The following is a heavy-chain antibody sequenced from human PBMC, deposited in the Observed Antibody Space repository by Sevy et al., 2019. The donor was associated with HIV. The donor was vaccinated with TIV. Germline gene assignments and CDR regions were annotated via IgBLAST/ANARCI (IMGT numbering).Heavy chain of an antibody. V-gene: IGHV3-21*01. CDR2: ISSSSSYI. CDR1: GFTFSSYS. D-gene: IGHD3-10*01. CDR3: ARDIITMGRVDTHNWFDP. Sequence: GGSLRLSCAASGFTFSSYSMNWVRQAPGKGLEWVSSISSSSSYIYYADSVKGRFTISRDNAKNSLYLQMNSLRAEDTAVYYCARDIITMGRVDTHNWFDPWGQGTLVTVSS. J-gene: IGHJ5*02.